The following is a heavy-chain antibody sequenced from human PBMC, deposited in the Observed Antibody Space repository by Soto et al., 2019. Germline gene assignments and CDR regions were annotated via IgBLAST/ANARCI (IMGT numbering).Heavy chain of an antibody. J-gene: IGHJ4*02. V-gene: IGHV3-30-3*01. CDR2: ISYDGSNK. Sequence: QPGGSLRLSCAASGFTFSSYAMHWVRQAPGKGLEWVAVISYDGSNKYYADSVKGRFTISRDNSKNTLYLQMNSLRAEDTAVYYCARESGDLTSNFDYWGQGTLVTVSS. CDR3: ARESGDLTSNFDY. D-gene: IGHD3-10*01. CDR1: GFTFSSYA.